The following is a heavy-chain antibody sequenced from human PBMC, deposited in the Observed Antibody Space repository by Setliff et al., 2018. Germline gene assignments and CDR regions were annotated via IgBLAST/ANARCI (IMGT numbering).Heavy chain of an antibody. CDR2: IIPVIDTT. CDR3: ARGRDGYNSNAFEI. V-gene: IGHV1-69*11. Sequence: ASVKVSCKASGVAFSSYALSWVRQAPGQGLEWMGRIIPVIDTTDYAENFQGRVTITADESTKTAYIELSSLRSEDTAIYYCARGRDGYNSNAFEIWGQGTMVTVSS. J-gene: IGHJ3*02. CDR1: GVAFSSYA. D-gene: IGHD5-12*01.